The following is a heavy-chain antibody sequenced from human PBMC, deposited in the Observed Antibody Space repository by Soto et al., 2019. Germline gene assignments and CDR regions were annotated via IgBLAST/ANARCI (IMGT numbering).Heavy chain of an antibody. CDR1: GFTFRSYD. CDR3: AKRMSYYFDY. CDR2: ISHDGATT. D-gene: IGHD2-15*01. J-gene: IGHJ4*02. V-gene: IGHV3-23*01. Sequence: EVQLLESGGNLVQPGGSLRLSCVASGFTFRSYDMTWVRQAPGKGLEYLSGISHDGATTHYPDSVKGRFTISRDNSKNTVYLHLTSLRVDDTAVYYCAKRMSYYFDYWGQGTLVTVSS.